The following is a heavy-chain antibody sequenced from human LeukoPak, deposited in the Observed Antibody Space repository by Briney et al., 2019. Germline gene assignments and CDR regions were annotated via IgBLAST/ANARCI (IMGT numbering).Heavy chain of an antibody. J-gene: IGHJ3*02. CDR2: IYHSGTT. V-gene: IGHV4-30-2*01. CDR1: GAFIRGGGVY. Sequence: SETLSLTCTVSGAFIRGGGVYWSWIRQPPGKGLEWIGYIYHSGTTYYSPSLKSRVTISIDTSKNQFSLKLSSVTAADTAVYYCAREGYSYGRGAFDIWGQGTMVTVSS. CDR3: AREGYSYGRGAFDI. D-gene: IGHD5-18*01.